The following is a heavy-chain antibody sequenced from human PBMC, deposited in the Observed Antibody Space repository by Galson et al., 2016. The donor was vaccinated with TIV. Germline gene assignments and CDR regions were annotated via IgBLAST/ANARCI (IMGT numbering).Heavy chain of an antibody. J-gene: IGHJ3*01. V-gene: IGHV1-2*02. Sequence: SVKVSCKASGYTFTGYFLHWVRQAPGHGPEWMGWINPKTGDISYAQNDQGRVTMTGDTSTSIVYMELNRLQSADTAVYYCARSVSYQKYAVDVWGQGTTVAVSS. CDR3: ARSVSYQKYAVDV. CDR2: INPKTGDI. D-gene: IGHD3-16*02. CDR1: GYTFTGYF.